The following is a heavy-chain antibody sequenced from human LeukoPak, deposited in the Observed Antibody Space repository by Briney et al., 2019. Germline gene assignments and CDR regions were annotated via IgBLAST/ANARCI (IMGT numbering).Heavy chain of an antibody. CDR1: GYTFTSYG. CDR3: ARDRGNVVWPILDWFDP. CDR2: ISAYNGNT. D-gene: IGHD2-15*01. Sequence: ASVKVSCKASGYTFTSYGISWVRQAPGQGLEWMGWISAYNGNTNYAQKLQGRVTMTTDTSTSTAYMELRSLRSDDTAVYYCARDRGNVVWPILDWFDPWGQGTLVTVSS. V-gene: IGHV1-18*01. J-gene: IGHJ5*02.